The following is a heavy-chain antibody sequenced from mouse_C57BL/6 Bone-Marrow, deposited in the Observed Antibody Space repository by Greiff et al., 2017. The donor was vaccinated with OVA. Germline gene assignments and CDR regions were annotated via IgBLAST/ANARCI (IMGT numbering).Heavy chain of an antibody. V-gene: IGHV1-15*01. CDR3: TSGYINYYGMDY. J-gene: IGHJ4*01. CDR1: GYTFTDYD. CDR2: IDPESGGT. D-gene: IGHD2-5*01. Sequence: QVQLQQSGAELVRPGASVKLSCKASGYTFTDYDMSWVKQTPVHGLEWIGAIDPESGGTDYTQKFKGKAIMTADKSSSTAYMELRSLTSEDSAVYYCTSGYINYYGMDYWGQGTTVTVSS.